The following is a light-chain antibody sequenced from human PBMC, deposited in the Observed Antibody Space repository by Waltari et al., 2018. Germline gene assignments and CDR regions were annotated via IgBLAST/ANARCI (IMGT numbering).Light chain of an antibody. CDR3: YSATDNNR. CDR2: KDS. Sequence: SYELTQPSSVSVSPGQTARITCSGDVLAVKHVRWFQQKPGQAPVLVIYKDSAGPSGIPDRFSGSSSGTTVTLTISGAQVEDDGDYYCYSATDNNRFGGGTKLTVL. CDR1: VLAVKH. J-gene: IGLJ2*01. V-gene: IGLV3-27*01.